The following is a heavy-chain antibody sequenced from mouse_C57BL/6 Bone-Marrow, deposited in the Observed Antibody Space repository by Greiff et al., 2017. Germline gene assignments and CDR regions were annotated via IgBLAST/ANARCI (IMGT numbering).Heavy chain of an antibody. D-gene: IGHD3-2*02. Sequence: EVKVVESGGGLVKPGGSLKLSCAASGFTFSSYTMSWVRQTPEQRLEWVATISGGGGNTYYPDSVKGRFTISRDNANNTRYLQMSSLRSEGTALYYCARHGGWPWFAYWGQGTLVTVSA. J-gene: IGHJ3*01. V-gene: IGHV5-9*01. CDR2: ISGGGGNT. CDR1: GFTFSSYT. CDR3: ARHGGWPWFAY.